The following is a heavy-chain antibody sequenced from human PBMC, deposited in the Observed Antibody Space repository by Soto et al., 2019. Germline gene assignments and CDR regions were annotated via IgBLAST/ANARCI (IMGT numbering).Heavy chain of an antibody. CDR1: GYSFTSYW. J-gene: IGHJ3*02. CDR3: ARQTYSSSWPDAFDI. Sequence: EVQLVQSGAEVKKPGESLKISCKGSGYSFTSYWIGWVRQMPGKGLEWMGIIYPGDSDTRYSPSFQGQVTISADKSISTAYLQWSRLKASDTAMYYCARQTYSSSWPDAFDIWGQGTMVTVSS. CDR2: IYPGDSDT. V-gene: IGHV5-51*01. D-gene: IGHD6-13*01.